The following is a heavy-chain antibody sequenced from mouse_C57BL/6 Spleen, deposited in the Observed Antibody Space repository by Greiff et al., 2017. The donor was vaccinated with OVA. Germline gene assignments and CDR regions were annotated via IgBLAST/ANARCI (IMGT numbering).Heavy chain of an antibody. CDR2: IDPEDGET. D-gene: IGHD1-1*01. Sequence: EVMLVESGAELVKPGASVKLSCTASGFNIKDYYMHWVKQRTEQGLEWIGRIDPEDGETKYAPKFQGKATITADTSSNTAYLQLSSLTSEDTAVYYCALYYYGSSYWYFDVWGTGTTVTVSS. CDR3: ALYYYGSSYWYFDV. V-gene: IGHV14-2*01. J-gene: IGHJ1*03. CDR1: GFNIKDYY.